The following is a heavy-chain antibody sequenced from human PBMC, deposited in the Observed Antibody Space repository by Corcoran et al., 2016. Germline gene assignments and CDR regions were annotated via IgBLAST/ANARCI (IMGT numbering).Heavy chain of an antibody. Sequence: QVQLVESGGGVVQPGRSLRLSCAASGFTFSSYGMHWVRQAPGKGLEWVAVISYDGSNKYYADSVKGRFTISRDNSKNTLYLQMNSLRAEDTAVYYCAKEWAYGTDAFDIWGQGTMVTVSS. V-gene: IGHV3-30*18. CDR2: ISYDGSNK. D-gene: IGHD1-26*01. CDR3: AKEWAYGTDAFDI. CDR1: GFTFSSYG. J-gene: IGHJ3*02.